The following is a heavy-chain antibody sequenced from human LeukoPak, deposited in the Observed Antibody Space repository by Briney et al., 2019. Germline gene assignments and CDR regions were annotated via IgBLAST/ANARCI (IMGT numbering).Heavy chain of an antibody. V-gene: IGHV1-3*03. CDR3: ARTSGYDFQPLDY. D-gene: IGHD5-12*01. CDR1: GYTFTSYG. J-gene: IGHJ4*02. Sequence: ASVKVSCKASGYTFTSYGISWVRQAPGQRLEWMGWINAGNGNTKYSQEFQGRVTITRDTSASTAYMELSSLRSEDMAVYYCARTSGYDFQPLDYWGQGTLVTVSS. CDR2: INAGNGNT.